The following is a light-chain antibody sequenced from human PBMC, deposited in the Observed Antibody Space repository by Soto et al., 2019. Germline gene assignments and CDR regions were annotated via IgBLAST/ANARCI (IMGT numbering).Light chain of an antibody. J-gene: IGKJ4*01. CDR2: DAS. Sequence: EILLTQSPDTLSLSPGERATLSCRASQSIPRNYLAWYQHKPGQAPRLLIYDASNRATGIPDRFSGSGSGTDFTLTISRLEPEDFAVYFCHQCATSPLTFGGGTKVEIK. V-gene: IGKV3-20*01. CDR3: HQCATSPLT. CDR1: QSIPRNY.